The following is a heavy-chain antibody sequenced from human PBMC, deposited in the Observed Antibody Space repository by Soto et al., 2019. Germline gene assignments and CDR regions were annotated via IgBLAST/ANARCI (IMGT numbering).Heavy chain of an antibody. CDR2: IKQDGSEE. CDR1: GFTFSSYW. V-gene: IGHV3-7*05. CDR3: AGAHDSMTAVRPLDY. Sequence: EVQVVESGGGLVQPGGSLRLSCAASGFTFSSYWMSWVRQAPGKGLEWVANIKQDGSEEYYVDSVRGLFTISRDNAKNSLYLQRNRLRAEDAAVYYCAGAHDSMTAVRPLDYWGQGTLVTVSS. D-gene: IGHD6-6*01. J-gene: IGHJ4*02.